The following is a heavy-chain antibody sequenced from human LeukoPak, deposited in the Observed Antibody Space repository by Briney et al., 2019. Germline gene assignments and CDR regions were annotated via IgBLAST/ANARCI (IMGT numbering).Heavy chain of an antibody. D-gene: IGHD6-13*01. V-gene: IGHV3-48*03. CDR1: GFTFSSYE. CDR2: ISSSGSTI. J-gene: IGHJ6*04. CDR3: AREGAAAGHYHGMDV. Sequence: GGSLRLSCAASGFTFSSYEMNWVRQAPGKGLEWVSYISSSGSTIYYADSVKGRFTISRDNAKNSLYLQMNSLRAEDTAVYYCAREGAAAGHYHGMDVWGKGTTVTVSS.